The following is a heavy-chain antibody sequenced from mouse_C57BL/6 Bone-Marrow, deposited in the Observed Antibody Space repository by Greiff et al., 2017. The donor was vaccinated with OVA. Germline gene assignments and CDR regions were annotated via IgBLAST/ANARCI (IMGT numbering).Heavy chain of an antibody. Sequence: VHVKQSGPELVKPGASVKISCKASGYSFTGYYMHWVKQSHGNILDWIGYIYPYNGVSSYNQKFKGKATLTVDKSSSTAYMELRSLTSEDSAVYYCAPYYSNWGFAYWGQGTLVTVSA. D-gene: IGHD2-5*01. CDR3: APYYSNWGFAY. J-gene: IGHJ3*01. CDR1: GYSFTGYY. CDR2: IYPYNGVS. V-gene: IGHV1-31*01.